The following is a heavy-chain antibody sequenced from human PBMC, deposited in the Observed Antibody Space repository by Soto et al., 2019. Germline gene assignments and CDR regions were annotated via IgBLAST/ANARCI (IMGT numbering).Heavy chain of an antibody. V-gene: IGHV3-23*01. CDR2: ISGSGGST. CDR1: GFTFSSYA. D-gene: IGHD3-10*01. J-gene: IGHJ4*02. CDR3: AKLMPSDYYGSGSYYNGNDY. Sequence: GGSLRLSCAASGFTFSSYAMSWVRQAPGKGLEWVSAISGSGGSTYYADSVKGRFTISRDNSKNTLYLQMNSLRAEDTAVYYCAKLMPSDYYGSGSYYNGNDYWGQGTLVTVSS.